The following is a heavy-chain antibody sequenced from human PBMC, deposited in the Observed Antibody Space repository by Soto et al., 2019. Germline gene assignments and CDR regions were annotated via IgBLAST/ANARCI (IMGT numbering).Heavy chain of an antibody. CDR2: ISSSGGTT. V-gene: IGHV3-23*01. Sequence: EVQLLESGGGLVQPGGSRRLSCAVSGFTFSSYAMSWVRQAPGKGLEWVSTISSSGGTTYSADSVKGRFTISRDNSKNTLYLQMNSLRAGDTAIYSCAKHRGDYVALDCWGQGTLVTVSS. CDR3: AKHRGDYVALDC. J-gene: IGHJ4*02. D-gene: IGHD4-17*01. CDR1: GFTFSSYA.